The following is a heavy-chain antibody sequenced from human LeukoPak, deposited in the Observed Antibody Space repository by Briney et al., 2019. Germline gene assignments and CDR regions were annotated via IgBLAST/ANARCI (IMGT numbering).Heavy chain of an antibody. D-gene: IGHD5-12*01. J-gene: IGHJ4*02. CDR2: IIPIFGTA. CDR1: GGTFSNYA. Sequence: ASVKVSCKASGGTFSNYAISWVRQAPGQGLEWMGGIIPIFGTANYAQKFQGRVTITADKSTSTAYMELSSLRSEDTAVYYCARSGTPREGYSGYEIDYWGQGTLVTVSS. CDR3: ARSGTPREGYSGYEIDY. V-gene: IGHV1-69*06.